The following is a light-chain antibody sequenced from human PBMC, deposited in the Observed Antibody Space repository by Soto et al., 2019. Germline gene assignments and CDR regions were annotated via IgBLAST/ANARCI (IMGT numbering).Light chain of an antibody. Sequence: QSALTQPASVSGSPGQSITISCTGTSSDVGGYNYVSWYQQHPGKAPKVMIYQVSHRPSGVSNRFSGSKSGNTASLTISGLQAEDEADYYCSSYTSGSTPYVFGTRTKVTVL. CDR2: QVS. J-gene: IGLJ1*01. CDR1: SSDVGGYNY. V-gene: IGLV2-14*01. CDR3: SSYTSGSTPYV.